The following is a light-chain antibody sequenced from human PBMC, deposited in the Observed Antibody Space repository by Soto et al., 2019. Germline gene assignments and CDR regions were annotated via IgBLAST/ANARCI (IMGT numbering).Light chain of an antibody. J-gene: IGKJ4*01. Sequence: EIVMTQSPATLSVSPGERATLSCRASQSVSSNLAWYQQKPVQAPRLLIYGASTRATGIPARFGGSGSGTEFTITISSLQSEDFAVYYCQQYNNWPSFGGGTKVEIK. CDR3: QQYNNWPS. CDR2: GAS. CDR1: QSVSSN. V-gene: IGKV3-15*01.